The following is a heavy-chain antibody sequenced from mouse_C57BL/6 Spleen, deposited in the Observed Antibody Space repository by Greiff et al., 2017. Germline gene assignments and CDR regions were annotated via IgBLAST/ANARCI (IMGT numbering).Heavy chain of an antibody. Sequence: DVKLVESGPGMVKPSQSLSLTCTVTGYSITSGYDWHWIRHFPGNKLEWMGYISYSGSTNYNPSLKSRISITHDTSKNHFFLKLNSVTTEDTATYYCARGLRSTGWFAYWGQGTLVTVSA. CDR2: ISYSGST. CDR3: ARGLRSTGWFAY. CDR1: GYSITSGYD. J-gene: IGHJ3*01. V-gene: IGHV3-1*01.